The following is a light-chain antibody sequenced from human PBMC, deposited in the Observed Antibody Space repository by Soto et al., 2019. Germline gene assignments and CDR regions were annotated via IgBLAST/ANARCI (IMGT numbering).Light chain of an antibody. CDR1: QIVSSY. Sequence: EIVLTQSSATLSLSPGERATLSCMSCQIVSSYLAWFQFIPGQPPRLLNCGASSRATGVRGRFSGSGSGTEFTLTFSRLEPGDFAVYYCQQYGSSSWTFGQGTKVDI. CDR2: GAS. CDR3: QQYGSSSWT. J-gene: IGKJ1*01. V-gene: IGKV3-20*01.